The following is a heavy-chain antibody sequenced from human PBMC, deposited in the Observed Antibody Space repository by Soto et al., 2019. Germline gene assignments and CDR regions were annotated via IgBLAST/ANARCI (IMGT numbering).Heavy chain of an antibody. D-gene: IGHD3-10*01. V-gene: IGHV3-23*01. CDR2: ISDKSGSS. CDR1: GFTFRDFA. Sequence: EVPLLESGGGLVRPGGSLSLSCAISGFTFRDFAMSWVRQPPGKGLEWVSSISDKSGSSFYADSVKGRFTISRDNAKNTLYLQMNSLRAEDTAVYFCAKDRLSSYYYYGLDVWGQGTTVTVSS. J-gene: IGHJ6*02. CDR3: AKDRLSSYYYYGLDV.